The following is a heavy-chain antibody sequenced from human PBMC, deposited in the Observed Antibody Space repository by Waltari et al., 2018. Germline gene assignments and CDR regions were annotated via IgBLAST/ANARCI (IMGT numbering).Heavy chain of an antibody. CDR1: GYSISSGYY. D-gene: IGHD3-9*01. CDR2: IYHSGST. V-gene: IGHV4-38-2*01. CDR3: APYDILTGYDY. J-gene: IGHJ4*02. Sequence: VQLQESGPGLVKPSETLSLTCAVSGYSISSGYYWGWIRQPPGKGLEWIGSIYHSGSTYYNPSLKSRVTISVDTSKNQFSLKLSSVTAADTAVYYCAPYDILTGYDYWGQGTLVTVSS.